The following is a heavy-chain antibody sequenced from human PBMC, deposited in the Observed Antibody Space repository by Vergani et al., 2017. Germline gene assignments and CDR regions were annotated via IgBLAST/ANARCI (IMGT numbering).Heavy chain of an antibody. CDR2: ISWNSGNI. Sequence: EVQLVESGGGLVQPGRSLRLSCAASGFTFDDYAMHWVRQAPGKGLEWVSGISWNSGNIGYADSVKGRFTISRDNAKNSLYLQMNSLRPGDTAFYYCAKDIRGASGYPDALHIGGQGTMVTVSS. J-gene: IGHJ3*02. CDR3: AKDIRGASGYPDALHI. D-gene: IGHD3-22*01. CDR1: GFTFDDYA. V-gene: IGHV3-9*01.